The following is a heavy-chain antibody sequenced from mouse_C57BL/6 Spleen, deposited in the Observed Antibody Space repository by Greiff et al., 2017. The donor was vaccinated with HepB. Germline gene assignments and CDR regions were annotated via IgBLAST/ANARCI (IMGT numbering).Heavy chain of an antibody. V-gene: IGHV5-16*01. J-gene: IGHJ2*01. CDR2: INYDGSST. CDR3: ARQGTGYFDY. CDR1: GFTFSDYY. Sequence: DVKLVESEGGLVQPGSSMKLSCTASGFTFSDYYMAWVRQVPEKGLEWVANINYDGSSTYYLDSLKSRFIISRDNAKNILYLQMSSLKSEDTATYYCARQGTGYFDYWGQGTTLTVSS.